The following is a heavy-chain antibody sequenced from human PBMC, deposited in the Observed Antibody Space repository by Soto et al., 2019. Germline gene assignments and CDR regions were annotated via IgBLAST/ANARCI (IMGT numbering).Heavy chain of an antibody. D-gene: IGHD5-12*01. CDR2: INPNSGGT. CDR3: ARVAGDGYIDFDY. V-gene: IGHV1-2*04. CDR1: GYTFTGYY. J-gene: IGHJ4*02. Sequence: ASVKVSCKASGYTFTGYYMHWVRQAPGQGLEWMGRINPNSGGTNYAQKFQGWVTMTRDTSISSAYIELSRLRSDDTAVYYCARVAGDGYIDFDYWGQGTLVTVSS.